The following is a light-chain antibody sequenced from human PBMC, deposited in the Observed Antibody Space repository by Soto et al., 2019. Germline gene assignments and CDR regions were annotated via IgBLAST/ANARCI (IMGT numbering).Light chain of an antibody. J-gene: IGKJ1*01. CDR2: WAS. CDR3: QQYYRPWT. Sequence: DIVMTQSPDSLAVCLSERATINCKSSQSVLYSSNNKNYLAWYQQKPGRPPKLLIYWASTRESGVPDRFSGSGSGTDFTLTISSLQAEDVAVYYCQQYYRPWTFGQGTKVEIK. V-gene: IGKV4-1*01. CDR1: QSVLYSSNNKNY.